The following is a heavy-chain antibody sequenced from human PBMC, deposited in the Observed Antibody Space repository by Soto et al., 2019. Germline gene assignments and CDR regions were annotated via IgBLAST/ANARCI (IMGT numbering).Heavy chain of an antibody. CDR1: GGSISSYY. CDR2: IYYSGST. CDR3: ARGPYCSGGSCYSDWFDP. Sequence: PSETLSLTCTVSGGSISSYYWSWIRQPPGKGLEWIGYIYYSGSTNYNPSLKSRVTISVDTSKNQFSLKLSSVTAADTAVYYCARGPYCSGGSCYSDWFDPWGQGTLVTVSS. V-gene: IGHV4-59*01. J-gene: IGHJ5*02. D-gene: IGHD2-15*01.